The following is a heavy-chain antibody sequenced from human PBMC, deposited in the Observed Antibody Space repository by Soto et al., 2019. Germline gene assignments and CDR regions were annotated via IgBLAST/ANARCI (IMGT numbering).Heavy chain of an antibody. CDR3: ARGAADTAMVDS. CDR2: IFYSGST. V-gene: IGHV4-59*01. Sequence: SETLSLTCAVSGGSIRSYYWTWIRQPPGKGLEWLGYIFYSGSTFYNPSLKSRVTISIHTSKSQFSLQLTSVTAADTAVYYCARGAADTAMVDSWGQGTLVTVSS. D-gene: IGHD5-18*01. CDR1: GGSIRSYY. J-gene: IGHJ4*02.